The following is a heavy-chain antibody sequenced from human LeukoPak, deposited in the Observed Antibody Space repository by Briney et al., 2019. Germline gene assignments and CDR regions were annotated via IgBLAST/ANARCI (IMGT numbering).Heavy chain of an antibody. J-gene: IGHJ6*02. V-gene: IGHV6-1*01. CDR1: GDSVSSISVA. CDR2: TYYRSKWYY. Sequence: SQTLSLTCAISGDSVSSISVAWDWIRQSPSRGLEWLGRTYYRSKWYYEYAVSVKSRINISPDTSKNQFSLQLTSVTPEDTAVYYCSLARSEYHYGMDVWGQGTTVTVSS. CDR3: SLARSEYHYGMDV.